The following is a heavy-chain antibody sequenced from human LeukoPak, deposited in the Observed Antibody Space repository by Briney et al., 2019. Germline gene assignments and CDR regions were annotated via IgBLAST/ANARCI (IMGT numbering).Heavy chain of an antibody. CDR3: ARGSGYYADYYYYGMDV. Sequence: ASVKVSCKASGYTFTGYYIHWVRQAPGQGLEWMGWINPNSGGTNYAQKFQGRVTMTRDTSISTAYMELSRLRSDDTAVYYCARGSGYYADYYYYGMDVWGQGTTVTVSS. CDR2: INPNSGGT. CDR1: GYTFTGYY. J-gene: IGHJ6*02. V-gene: IGHV1-2*02. D-gene: IGHD3-22*01.